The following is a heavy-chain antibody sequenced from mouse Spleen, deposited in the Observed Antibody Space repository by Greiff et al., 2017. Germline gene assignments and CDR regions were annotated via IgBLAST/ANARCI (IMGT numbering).Heavy chain of an antibody. V-gene: IGHV5-6-4*01. CDR1: GFTFSSYY. J-gene: IGHJ1*01. Sequence: EVKLVESGGGLVKLGGSLKLSCAASGFTFSSYYMSWVRQTPEKRLEWVATISSGGGSTYYPDSVKGRFTISRDNAKNTLYLQMSSLNSEDTAVYYCAREYGNYGYWYFDVWGAGTTVTVSS. D-gene: IGHD2-10*02. CDR2: ISSGGGST. CDR3: AREYGNYGYWYFDV.